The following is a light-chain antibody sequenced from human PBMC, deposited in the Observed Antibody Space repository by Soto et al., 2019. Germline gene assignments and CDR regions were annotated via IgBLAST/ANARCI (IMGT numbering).Light chain of an antibody. CDR3: QQYNSYPWT. Sequence: DIQMTQSPSSLSASIGDRVTITCRASQGISNYLVWFQQKPGKAPKSLIYAASKLQSGVPSKFSGSGFGTDVTLTLSSLQPEDFATYYCQQYNSYPWTFGQGTKVEVK. V-gene: IGKV1-16*02. CDR2: AAS. J-gene: IGKJ1*01. CDR1: QGISNY.